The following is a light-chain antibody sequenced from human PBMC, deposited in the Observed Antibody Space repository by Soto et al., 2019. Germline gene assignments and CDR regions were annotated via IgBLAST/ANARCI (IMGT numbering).Light chain of an antibody. J-gene: IGLJ3*02. CDR3: QSYDSSLSGSV. CDR1: SSNIGAGYD. V-gene: IGLV1-40*01. CDR2: GNS. Sequence: QSVLTQPPSVSGAPGQRVTISCTGSSSNIGAGYDVHWYQQLPGTAPKLLIYGNSNRPSGVPDRFSGSKSGTSASLAITGLXXEXXXDYYCQSYDSSLSGSVFGGGTKVTV.